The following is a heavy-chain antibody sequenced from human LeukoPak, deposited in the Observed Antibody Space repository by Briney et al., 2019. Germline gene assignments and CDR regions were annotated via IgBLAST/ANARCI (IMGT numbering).Heavy chain of an antibody. V-gene: IGHV3-21*01. J-gene: IGHJ3*02. D-gene: IGHD4-17*01. CDR1: GFTFSDFA. Sequence: PGGSLKLSCAASGFTFSDFAMNWVRQAPGKALEWVSSITRVSTYTYYSESVQGRFTISRDNHKDLLYLQLNSLRGDDSGIYYCTRDRNDYGDPDAFDIWGQGTVVTVSS. CDR2: ITRVSTYT. CDR3: TRDRNDYGDPDAFDI.